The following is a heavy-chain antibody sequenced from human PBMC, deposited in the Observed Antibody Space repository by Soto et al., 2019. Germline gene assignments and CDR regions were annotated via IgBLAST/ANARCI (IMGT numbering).Heavy chain of an antibody. CDR2: INSDGSSI. Sequence: PGGSLRLSCAASGFTFSSYWMHWVRQAPGKGLVWVSRINSDGSSIAYADSVKGRFTISRDNAKNTLYLQMNSLSAEDTAVYYCTTLSARWEILQAPHWGQGTLVTVSS. D-gene: IGHD1-26*01. CDR3: TTLSARWEILQAPH. V-gene: IGHV3-74*03. J-gene: IGHJ4*01. CDR1: GFTFSSYW.